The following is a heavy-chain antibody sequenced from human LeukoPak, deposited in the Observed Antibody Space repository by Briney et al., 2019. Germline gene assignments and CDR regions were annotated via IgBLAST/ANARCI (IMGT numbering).Heavy chain of an antibody. CDR1: GFIFSNYA. D-gene: IGHD3-10*01. CDR2: ISYDGSNE. Sequence: PGGSLRLSCAASGFIFSNYAMHWVRQAPGKGLDWVAAISYDGSNEYYADSVKGRFTISRDNSKNTLYLQMNSLRAEDTAVYYCARDGDYGSGTPGYFDYWGQGTLVTVSS. CDR3: ARDGDYGSGTPGYFDY. J-gene: IGHJ4*02. V-gene: IGHV3-30*04.